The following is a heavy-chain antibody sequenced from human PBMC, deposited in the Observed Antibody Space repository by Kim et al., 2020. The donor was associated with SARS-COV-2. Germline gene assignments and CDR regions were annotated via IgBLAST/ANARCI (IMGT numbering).Heavy chain of an antibody. D-gene: IGHD5-18*01. CDR3: ARLGYSYPSV. CDR2: ISSDGTGP. J-gene: IGHJ4*02. Sequence: GGSLRLSCAASGFTFNAYHMHWVRQAPGKGLVWVSRISSDGTGPIYADSVKGRFSISRVNAKNTLYLQMNSLRVEDTAVYYCARLGYSYPSVWGQGVLVTVSS. V-gene: IGHV3-74*01. CDR1: GFTFNAYH.